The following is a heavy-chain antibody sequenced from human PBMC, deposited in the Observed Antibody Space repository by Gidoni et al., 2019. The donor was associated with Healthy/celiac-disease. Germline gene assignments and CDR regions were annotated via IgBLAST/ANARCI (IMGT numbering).Heavy chain of an antibody. CDR3: ARYGSGSYAVSRTTYGMDV. CDR2: IIPIFGTA. CDR1: GGTFSSYA. D-gene: IGHD3-10*01. V-gene: IGHV1-69*01. Sequence: QVQLVQSGAEVKKPGSSVKVSCKASGGTFSSYAISWVRQAPGQGLEWMGGIIPIFGTANYAQKFQGRVTITADESTSTAYMELSSLRSEDTAVYYCARYGSGSYAVSRTTYGMDVWGQGTTVTVSS. J-gene: IGHJ6*02.